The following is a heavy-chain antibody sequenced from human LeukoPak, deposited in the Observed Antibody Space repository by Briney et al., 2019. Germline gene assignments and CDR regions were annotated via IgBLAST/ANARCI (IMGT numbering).Heavy chain of an antibody. V-gene: IGHV1-18*01. CDR1: GYNFTTHG. Sequence: ASVNVSCKASGYNFTTHGISWVRQAPGQGLEWMGWISTYNRNSYYIQRLQGRVTMTTDTSTNTAYLELRSLTSDDTAIYYCARDNYAFWGQGTLVIVS. CDR3: ARDNYAF. D-gene: IGHD3-16*01. J-gene: IGHJ4*02. CDR2: ISTYNRNS.